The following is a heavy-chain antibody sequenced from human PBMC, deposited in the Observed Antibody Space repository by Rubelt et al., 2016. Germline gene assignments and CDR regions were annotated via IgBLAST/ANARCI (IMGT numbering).Heavy chain of an antibody. CDR3: AREHRLWGNYGDSDY. Sequence: NPNSGGTNYAQKFQGRVTMTRDTSISTAYMELSRLRSDDTAVYYCAREHRLWGNYGDSDYWGQGTLVTVSS. J-gene: IGHJ4*02. D-gene: IGHD4-17*01. CDR2: NPNSGGT. V-gene: IGHV1-2*02.